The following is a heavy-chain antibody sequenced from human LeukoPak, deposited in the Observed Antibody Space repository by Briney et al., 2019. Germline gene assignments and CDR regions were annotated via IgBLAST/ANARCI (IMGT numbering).Heavy chain of an antibody. CDR1: GFTFSDYY. CDR3: ARADYMTANDY. CDR2: ISSSSSYT. J-gene: IGHJ4*02. D-gene: IGHD2-21*02. V-gene: IGHV3-11*05. Sequence: GGSLRLSCAAPGFTFSDYYMSWIRQAPGKGLEWVSYISSSSSYTNYADSVKGRFTISRDNAKNALYLQMNSLRAEDTAVYYCARADYMTANDYWGQGTLVTVSS.